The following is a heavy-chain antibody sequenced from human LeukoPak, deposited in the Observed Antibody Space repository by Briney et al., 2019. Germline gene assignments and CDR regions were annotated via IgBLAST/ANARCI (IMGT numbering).Heavy chain of an antibody. V-gene: IGHV3-30*04. CDR1: GFTLSHYA. Sequence: GRSLRLSCAASGFTLSHYAIHWVRQAPGRGLEWVAVASYDGSNKYFADSVKGRFTISRDNSKNTLYLQMTSLKNEDTAIYFCARDFSYYGSGSYSHAYFDYWGQGTLVTVSS. CDR2: ASYDGSNK. D-gene: IGHD3-10*01. CDR3: ARDFSYYGSGSYSHAYFDY. J-gene: IGHJ4*02.